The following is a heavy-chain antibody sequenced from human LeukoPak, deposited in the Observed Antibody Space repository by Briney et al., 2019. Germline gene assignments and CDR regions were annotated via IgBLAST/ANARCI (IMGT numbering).Heavy chain of an antibody. J-gene: IGHJ4*02. CDR3: ARVSWGVGSDRGPLYYDILTGYFDY. CDR1: GGSISSYY. V-gene: IGHV4-59*01. CDR2: IYYSGST. D-gene: IGHD3-9*01. Sequence: PSETLSLTCTVSGGSISSYYWSWIRQPPGKGLEWIGYIYYSGSTNYNPSLKSRVTISVDTSKNQFSLKLSSVTAADTAVYYCARVSWGVGSDRGPLYYDILTGYFDYWGQGTLVTVSS.